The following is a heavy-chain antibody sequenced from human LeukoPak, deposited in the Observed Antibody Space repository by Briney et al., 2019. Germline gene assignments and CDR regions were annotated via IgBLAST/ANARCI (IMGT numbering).Heavy chain of an antibody. D-gene: IGHD1-26*01. CDR1: GFTFSDYY. J-gene: IGHJ4*02. CDR3: AIRDPNSDPFDY. Sequence: GGSLRLSCAASGFTFSDYYMSWIRQAPGKGLEWVSSISSSSSYIYYADSVKGRFTISRDNSKNMVYLQMNSLRAEDTAVYYCAIRDPNSDPFDYWGQGTLVTVSS. CDR2: ISSSSSYI. V-gene: IGHV3-11*03.